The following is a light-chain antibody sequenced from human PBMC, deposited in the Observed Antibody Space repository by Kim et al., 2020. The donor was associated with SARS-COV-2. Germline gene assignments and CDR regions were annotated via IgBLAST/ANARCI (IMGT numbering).Light chain of an antibody. CDR1: SLRSYY. Sequence: SSELTQDPAVSVALGQTVRITCQGDSLRSYYATWYQQKPGQAPILVIYGKNNRPSGIPDRFSGPSSGNTDSLTITGTQAGDEAEYYCNSRDRDNNVLFGG. CDR3: NSRDRDNNVL. J-gene: IGLJ2*01. V-gene: IGLV3-19*01. CDR2: GKN.